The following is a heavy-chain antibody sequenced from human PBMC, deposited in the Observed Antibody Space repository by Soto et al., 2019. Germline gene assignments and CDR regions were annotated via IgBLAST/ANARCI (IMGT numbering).Heavy chain of an antibody. J-gene: IGHJ6*02. Sequence: GESLKISCKGSGYSFTSYWIGWVRQMPGKGLEWMGIIYPGDSDTRYSPSFQGQVTISADKSISTAYLQWSSLKASDTAMYYCARLSAGYGLYYYGMDVWGQGTTVTVSS. CDR2: IYPGDSDT. CDR3: ARLSAGYGLYYYGMDV. D-gene: IGHD6-13*01. V-gene: IGHV5-51*01. CDR1: GYSFTSYW.